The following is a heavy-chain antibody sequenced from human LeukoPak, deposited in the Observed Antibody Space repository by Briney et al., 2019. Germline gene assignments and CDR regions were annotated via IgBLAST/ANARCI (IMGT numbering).Heavy chain of an antibody. Sequence: PSEPLFLTCSVSGGSISSYYWLWMRQPPRKGLEWSEYIYYSGSTKYNPPLKSRVTISVDTSKNQFSRKLSCVTAADTAVYYCARSGDFDYWGQGTLVTVSS. CDR2: IYYSGST. V-gene: IGHV4-59*01. D-gene: IGHD5-12*01. J-gene: IGHJ4*02. CDR1: GGSISSYY. CDR3: ARSGDFDY.